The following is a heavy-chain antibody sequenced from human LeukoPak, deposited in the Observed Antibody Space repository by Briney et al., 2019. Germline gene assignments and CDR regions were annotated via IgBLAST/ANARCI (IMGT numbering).Heavy chain of an antibody. J-gene: IGHJ5*02. Sequence: KPSETLSLTCAVYGGSFSGYYWSWIRQPPGKGLEWIGEINHSGSTNYNPSLKSRVTISVDTSKNQFSLKLSSVTAADTAVYYWARVNPYYVFWSVYSQNWFAPWGKETLVTAS. D-gene: IGHD3-3*01. CDR3: ARVNPYYVFWSVYSQNWFAP. CDR2: INHSGST. CDR1: GGSFSGYY. V-gene: IGHV4-34*09.